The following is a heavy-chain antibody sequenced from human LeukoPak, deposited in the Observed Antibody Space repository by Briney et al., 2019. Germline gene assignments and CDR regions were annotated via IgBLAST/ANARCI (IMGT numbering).Heavy chain of an antibody. CDR1: GGSISSGGYY. D-gene: IGHD3-16*02. Sequence: PSQTLSLTFTVSGGSISSGGYYWSWIRQHPGKGLEWIGYIYYSGSTYYNPSLKSRVTISVDTSKNQFSLKLSSVTAADTAVYYCARVYVWGSYRSRRAFDIWAQRTMVTASS. V-gene: IGHV4-31*03. J-gene: IGHJ3*02. CDR2: IYYSGST. CDR3: ARVYVWGSYRSRRAFDI.